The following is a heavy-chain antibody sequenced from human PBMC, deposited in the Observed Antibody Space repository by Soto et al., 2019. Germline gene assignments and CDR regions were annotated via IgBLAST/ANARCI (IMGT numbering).Heavy chain of an antibody. CDR3: ASFSTSFGRDDFDY. V-gene: IGHV1-46*01. CDR2: INPSGGST. J-gene: IGHJ4*01. D-gene: IGHD2-2*01. Sequence: SVKRSCKTSGYSFTSYYMHWVRHAPLQGHEWMGIINPSGGSTSYAQKFQGRVTMTRDTSTSTVYMELSSLRSEDTAVYYCASFSTSFGRDDFDYWG. CDR1: GYSFTSYY.